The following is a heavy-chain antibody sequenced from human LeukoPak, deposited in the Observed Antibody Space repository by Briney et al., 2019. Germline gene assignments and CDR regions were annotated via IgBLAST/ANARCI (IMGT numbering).Heavy chain of an antibody. CDR1: GFTFSSYG. Sequence: GGSLRLSCAASGFTFSSYGMHWVRQAPGKGLEWVAVISYDGSNKYYADSVKGRFTISRDNSKNTLYLQMNTLRAEDTAVYYCARDLRAPYDSSGYFDYWGQGTLVTVSS. CDR3: ARDLRAPYDSSGYFDY. D-gene: IGHD3-22*01. J-gene: IGHJ4*02. CDR2: ISYDGSNK. V-gene: IGHV3-30*03.